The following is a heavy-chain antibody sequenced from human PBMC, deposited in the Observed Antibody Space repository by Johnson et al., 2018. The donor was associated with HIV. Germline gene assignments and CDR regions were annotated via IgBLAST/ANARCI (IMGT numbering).Heavy chain of an antibody. Sequence: PGKGLEWVSYISSSGSTIYYADSVKGRFTISRDNSKNTLYLQMNSLRAEDTAVYYCAKDNIMITFGGIFDIWGQGTMVTVSS. J-gene: IGHJ3*02. CDR2: ISSSGSTI. D-gene: IGHD3-16*01. CDR3: AKDNIMITFGGIFDI. V-gene: IGHV3-48*01.